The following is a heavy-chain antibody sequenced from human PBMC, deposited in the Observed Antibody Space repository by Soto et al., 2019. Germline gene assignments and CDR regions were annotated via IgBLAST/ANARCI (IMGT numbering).Heavy chain of an antibody. CDR3: ARDGSRGWVMDV. CDR2: IWYDGSNK. J-gene: IGHJ6*02. V-gene: IGHV3-33*01. Sequence: QVQLVESGGGVVQPGRSLRLSCAASGFTFSSYGMHWVRQAPGKGLEWVAVIWYDGSNKYYADSVKGRFTISRDNSKNTLYLKMNSLGAEDTAVYYCARDGSRGWVMDVWGQGTTVTVSS. CDR1: GFTFSSYG. D-gene: IGHD6-19*01.